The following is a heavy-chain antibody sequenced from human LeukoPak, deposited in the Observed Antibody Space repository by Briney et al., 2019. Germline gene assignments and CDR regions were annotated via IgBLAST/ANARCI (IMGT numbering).Heavy chain of an antibody. CDR3: AKGGEMATIEESDY. Sequence: GGSLRLSCAASGFTFSTYAMHWVRQAPGRGLEWVTVISYDGSIKYYADSVKGRFTISRDDSKNTVYLQMHSLRDEDTAVYYCAKGGEMATIEESDYWGQGTLVTVSS. CDR2: ISYDGSIK. D-gene: IGHD5-24*01. J-gene: IGHJ4*02. CDR1: GFTFSTYA. V-gene: IGHV3-30*18.